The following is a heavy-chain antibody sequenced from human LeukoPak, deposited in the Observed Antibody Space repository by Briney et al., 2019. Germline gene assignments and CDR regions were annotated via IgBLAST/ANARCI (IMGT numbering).Heavy chain of an antibody. CDR3: ALGYCSSTSCYKGAFDI. Sequence: ASVKVSCKASGYTFTSYGISWVRQAPGQGLEWMGWISAYNGNTNYAQKLQGRVTMTTNTSTSTAYMELRSLRSDDTAVYYCALGYCSSTSCYKGAFDIWGQGTMVTVSS. D-gene: IGHD2-2*02. V-gene: IGHV1-18*01. CDR2: ISAYNGNT. J-gene: IGHJ3*02. CDR1: GYTFTSYG.